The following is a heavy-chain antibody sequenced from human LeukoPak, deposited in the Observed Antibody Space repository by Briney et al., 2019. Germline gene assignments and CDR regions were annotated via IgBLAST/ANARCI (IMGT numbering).Heavy chain of an antibody. Sequence: GESLKISCKGSGYSFTSYWIGWVRQMPGKGLEWMGIIYPGDSDTRYSPSFQGQVTISADKSISTAYLQWSSLKASDTAMYYCARRSPSIAAAERNAFDIWGQGTMVTVSS. CDR3: ARRSPSIAAAERNAFDI. V-gene: IGHV5-51*01. J-gene: IGHJ3*02. CDR1: GYSFTSYW. CDR2: IYPGDSDT. D-gene: IGHD6-13*01.